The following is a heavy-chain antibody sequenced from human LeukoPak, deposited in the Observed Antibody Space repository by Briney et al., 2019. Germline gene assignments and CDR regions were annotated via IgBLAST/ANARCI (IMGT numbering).Heavy chain of an antibody. J-gene: IGHJ5*02. Sequence: PVKARRTASGGTFSSYAISWVRQSPGQGLEWMGGIIPIFGTANYAQKFQGRVTITADESTSTAYMELSSLRSEDTAVYYCARDPDYYDSSGFNWFDPWGQGPVITVTS. CDR1: GGTFSSYA. D-gene: IGHD3-22*01. V-gene: IGHV1-69*13. CDR3: ARDPDYYDSSGFNWFDP. CDR2: IIPIFGTA.